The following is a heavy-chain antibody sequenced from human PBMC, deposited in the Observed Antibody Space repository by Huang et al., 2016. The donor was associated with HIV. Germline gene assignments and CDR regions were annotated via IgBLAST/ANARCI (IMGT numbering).Heavy chain of an antibody. CDR2: MNPNTGNT. CDR1: GYTFTNYD. Sequence: QVHLVQSGAEVKKPGASVKVSCKASGYTFTNYDINWVRQAPGRGLEWMGWMNPNTGNTGFAQSVQGRVTMTRKTSKTRAYMELTSLTSEDTAVYYCARSAYGDLDYWGLGTLVIVSS. V-gene: IGHV1-8*02. CDR3: ARSAYGDLDY. D-gene: IGHD4-17*01. J-gene: IGHJ4*02.